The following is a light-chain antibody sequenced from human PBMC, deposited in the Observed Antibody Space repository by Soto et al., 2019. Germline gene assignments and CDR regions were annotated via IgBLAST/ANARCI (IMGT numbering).Light chain of an antibody. V-gene: IGLV1-44*01. J-gene: IGLJ2*01. CDR3: AVCNDNVDGRV. CDR1: SSNIGSNT. Sequence: QYVLTQPPSASGTPGQRVTISCSGSSSNIGSNTVNWYQQLPGTAPKLLIYGQNQRPSGVPDRFSVSKSGTSASLAISGLQSEDKADYYCAVCNDNVDGRVFGGGTKLTVL. CDR2: GQN.